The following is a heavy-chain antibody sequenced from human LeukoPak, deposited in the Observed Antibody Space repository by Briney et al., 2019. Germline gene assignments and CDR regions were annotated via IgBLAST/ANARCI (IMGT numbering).Heavy chain of an antibody. CDR3: AGASYDSSGAH. CDR1: GGSISSYY. CDR2: IYYSGST. V-gene: IGHV4-59*01. Sequence: SSETLSLTCTVSGGSISSYYWSWIRQPPGKGLEWIGHIYYSGSTNYNPSLKSRVTISVDTSKNQFSLKLSSVTAADTAVYYCAGASYDSSGAHWGQGTLVTVSS. D-gene: IGHD3-22*01. J-gene: IGHJ4*02.